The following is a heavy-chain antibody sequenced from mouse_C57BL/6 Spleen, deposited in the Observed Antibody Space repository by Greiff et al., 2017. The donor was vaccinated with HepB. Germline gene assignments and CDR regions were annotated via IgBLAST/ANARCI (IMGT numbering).Heavy chain of an antibody. Sequence: EVQLVESGGGLVKPGGSLKLSCAASGFTFSDYGMHWVRQAPEKGLEWVAYISSGSSTIYYADTVKGRFTISRDNAKNTLFLQMTSLRSEDTAMYYCARRRNYYAMDYWGQGTSVTVSS. J-gene: IGHJ4*01. CDR3: ARRRNYYAMDY. CDR1: GFTFSDYG. D-gene: IGHD2-1*01. V-gene: IGHV5-17*01. CDR2: ISSGSSTI.